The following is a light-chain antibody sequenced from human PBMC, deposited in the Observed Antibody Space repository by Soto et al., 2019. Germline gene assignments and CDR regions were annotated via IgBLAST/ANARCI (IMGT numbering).Light chain of an antibody. Sequence: QSALTQPASVSGSPGQSTTISCTGTSSDVGGYNYVSWHQQHPGKAPKVMIYDVSNRPSGVSNRFSGSKSGNTASLTISGLQAEDEADYYCSSYTSSSTLYVFGTGTKLTVL. V-gene: IGLV2-14*01. J-gene: IGLJ1*01. CDR2: DVS. CDR3: SSYTSSSTLYV. CDR1: SSDVGGYNY.